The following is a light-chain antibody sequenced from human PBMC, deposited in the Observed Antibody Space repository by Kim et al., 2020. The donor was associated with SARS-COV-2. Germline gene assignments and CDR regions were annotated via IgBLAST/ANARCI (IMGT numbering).Light chain of an antibody. CDR3: QQYNKWPLT. CDR1: QSVSSN. Sequence: EIVMTQSPATLSVSPGERATLSCRASQSVSSNLAWYQQRPGQPPRLLIYGASTRSTGIPATFSGSGSGTEFTLTISSLQSEDFAIYYCQQYNKWPLTFGGGTKVEI. J-gene: IGKJ4*01. V-gene: IGKV3-15*01. CDR2: GAS.